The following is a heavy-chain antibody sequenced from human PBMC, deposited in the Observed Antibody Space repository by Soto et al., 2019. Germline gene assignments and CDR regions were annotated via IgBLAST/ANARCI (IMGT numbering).Heavy chain of an antibody. D-gene: IGHD3-22*01. CDR3: ASLLYYYDSSGYSSRKRVGDAFDI. J-gene: IGHJ3*02. Sequence: SETLSLTCTVSGGSISSYYWSWIQQPPGKGLEWIGYIYYSGSTNYNPSLKSRVTVSVDTSKNQFSLKLSSVTAADTAVYYCASLLYYYDSSGYSSRKRVGDAFDIWGQGTMVTVSS. V-gene: IGHV4-59*01. CDR1: GGSISSYY. CDR2: IYYSGST.